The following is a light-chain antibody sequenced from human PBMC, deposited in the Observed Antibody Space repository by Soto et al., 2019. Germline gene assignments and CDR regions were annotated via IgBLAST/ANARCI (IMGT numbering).Light chain of an antibody. V-gene: IGKV3-20*01. Sequence: LLTQSRGTLSLSPGERATLSCRASQSVSSSYLAWYQQKPGQAPRLLIYGASSRATGIPDRFSGSGSGADFTLTISRLEPEDFAVYYCQQYGGSPQTFGQGTKV. CDR2: GAS. J-gene: IGKJ1*01. CDR1: QSVSSSY. CDR3: QQYGGSPQT.